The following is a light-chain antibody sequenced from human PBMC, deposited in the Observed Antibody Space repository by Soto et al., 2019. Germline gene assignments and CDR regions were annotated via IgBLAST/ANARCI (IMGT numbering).Light chain of an antibody. CDR1: SSDVGGYNY. J-gene: IGLJ1*01. Sequence: QSALTQPASVSGSPGQSITISCTGTSSDVGGYNYVSWYQQHPGKAPKLMIYEVSNRPSGVSNRFSGSKSGNMASLTISGLQAEDEADYYCTSYTSSSSLYVFGTGTKVT. CDR2: EVS. CDR3: TSYTSSSSLYV. V-gene: IGLV2-14*01.